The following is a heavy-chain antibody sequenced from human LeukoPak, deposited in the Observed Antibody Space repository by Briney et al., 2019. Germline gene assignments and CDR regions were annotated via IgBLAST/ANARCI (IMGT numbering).Heavy chain of an antibody. Sequence: PGGSLRLSCAASGFTVSSNYMSWVRQAPGKGLEWVSVIYSDGSTYYADSVKGRLTISRDNSKNTLYLQMNSLRAEDTAVYYCARDFSGRGDAFDIWGQGTMVTVSS. CDR3: ARDFSGRGDAFDI. CDR2: IYSDGST. D-gene: IGHD1-26*01. CDR1: GFTVSSNY. J-gene: IGHJ3*02. V-gene: IGHV3-53*01.